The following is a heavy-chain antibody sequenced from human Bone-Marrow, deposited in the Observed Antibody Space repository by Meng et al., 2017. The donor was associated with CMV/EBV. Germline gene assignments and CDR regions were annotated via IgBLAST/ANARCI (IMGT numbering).Heavy chain of an antibody. CDR2: INHSGST. D-gene: IGHD3-16*01. Sequence: SETLSLTCTVSGGSISSSSYYWSWIRQPPGKGLEWIGEINHSGSTNYNPSLKSRVTISVDTSKNQFFLKLSSVTAADTAVYYCARGPPRYIWGTYGMDVWGQGTTVTVSS. V-gene: IGHV4-39*07. CDR1: GGSISSSSYY. CDR3: ARGPPRYIWGTYGMDV. J-gene: IGHJ6*02.